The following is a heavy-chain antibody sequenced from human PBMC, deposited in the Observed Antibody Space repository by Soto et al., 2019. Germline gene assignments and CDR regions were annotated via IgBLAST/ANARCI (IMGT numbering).Heavy chain of an antibody. CDR3: ARDRGPNTPDY. J-gene: IGHJ4*02. CDR1: GFTFSNYC. CDR2: MNQDGSQI. Sequence: EVQVVESGGGLVQPGGSLRLSCAVSGFTFSNYCMTWVRQAPGKGLEWVAYMNQDGSQIYYVDSLRGRFTISRDNAKNSLYLQINSLRVDDTDVYYCARDRGPNTPDYWGQGTLVTVSS. D-gene: IGHD2-2*02. V-gene: IGHV3-7*01.